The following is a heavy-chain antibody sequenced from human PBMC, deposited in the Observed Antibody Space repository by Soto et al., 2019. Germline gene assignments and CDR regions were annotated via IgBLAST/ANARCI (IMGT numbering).Heavy chain of an antibody. CDR3: ARDEGYYDFWSVEQHYGMDV. J-gene: IGHJ6*02. CDR2: ISYDGSNK. CDR1: GFTFSSYA. V-gene: IGHV3-30-3*01. D-gene: IGHD3-3*01. Sequence: QVQLVESGGGVVQPGRSLRLSCAASGFTFSSYAMHWVRQAPGKGLECVAVISYDGSNKYYADSVKGRFTISRDNSKNTLYLQMNSLRAEDTAVYYCARDEGYYDFWSVEQHYGMDVWGQGTTVTVSS.